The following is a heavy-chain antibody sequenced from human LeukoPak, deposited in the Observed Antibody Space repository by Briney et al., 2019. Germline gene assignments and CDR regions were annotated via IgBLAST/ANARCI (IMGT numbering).Heavy chain of an antibody. D-gene: IGHD3-22*01. CDR1: GGSFSGYY. CDR2: INHSGST. Sequence: SETLSLTCAVYGGSFSGYYWSWIRQPPGKGLEWIGEINHSGSTNYSPSLKSRVTISVDTSKNQFSLKLSSVTAANTAVYYCARGAGITMIVVVPRLYYFDYWGQGTLVTLSS. J-gene: IGHJ4*02. CDR3: ARGAGITMIVVVPRLYYFDY. V-gene: IGHV4-34*01.